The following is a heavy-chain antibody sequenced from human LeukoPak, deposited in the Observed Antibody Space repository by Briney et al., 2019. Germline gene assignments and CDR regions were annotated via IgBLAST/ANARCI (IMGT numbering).Heavy chain of an antibody. CDR2: IWYAGSNK. CDR1: GFTFSSYG. V-gene: IGHV3-33*01. Sequence: GRSLRLSCAASGFTFSSYGMHWVRQAPGKGLEWVAVIWYAGSNKYYADSVKGRFTISRDSSKNTLYLQMSSLRAEDTAVYYCARDQYCSSTSCYDRAFDIWGQGTMVTVSS. CDR3: ARDQYCSSTSCYDRAFDI. D-gene: IGHD2-2*01. J-gene: IGHJ3*02.